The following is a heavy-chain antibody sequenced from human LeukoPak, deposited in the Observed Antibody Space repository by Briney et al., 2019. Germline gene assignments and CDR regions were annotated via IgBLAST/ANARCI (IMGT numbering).Heavy chain of an antibody. CDR2: VGHSGSA. D-gene: IGHD1-26*01. J-gene: IGHJ4*02. Sequence: SETLSLTCAVSGESFSALFWRWIRQPPGKGLEWIGDVGHSGSADYNPSLKSRVTVSVDTSKNQFSLKLSSVTAADTAVYYCARARSGKWGFDYWGQGTLVTVSS. CDR3: ARARSGKWGFDY. CDR1: GESFSALF. V-gene: IGHV4-34*01.